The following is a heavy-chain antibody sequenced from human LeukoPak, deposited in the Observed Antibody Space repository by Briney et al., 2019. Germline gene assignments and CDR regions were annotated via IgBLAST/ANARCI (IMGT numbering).Heavy chain of an antibody. V-gene: IGHV4-34*01. CDR1: GGPFSGYY. J-gene: IGHJ5*02. D-gene: IGHD6-19*01. CDR3: ARGRRAVYNWFDP. CDR2: INHSGST. Sequence: SETLSLTCAVYGGPFSGYYWSWIRQPPGKGLEWIGEINHSGSTNYNPSLKSRVTISVDTSKNQFSLKLSSVTAADTAVYYCARGRRAVYNWFDPWGQGTLVTVSS.